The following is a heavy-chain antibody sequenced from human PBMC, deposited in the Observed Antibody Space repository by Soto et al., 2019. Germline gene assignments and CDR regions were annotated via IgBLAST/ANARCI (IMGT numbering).Heavy chain of an antibody. CDR2: INHSGST. J-gene: IGHJ3*02. D-gene: IGHD2-2*01. CDR3: GYCSSTSCYHAFDI. Sequence: QVQLQQWDAGLLKPSETLSLTCAVYGGSFSGYYWSWIRQPPGKGLEWIGEINHSGSTNYNPSLKSRVTISVDTSKNQFSLKLSSVTAADTAVYYCGYCSSTSCYHAFDIWGQGTMVTVSS. V-gene: IGHV4-34*01. CDR1: GGSFSGYY.